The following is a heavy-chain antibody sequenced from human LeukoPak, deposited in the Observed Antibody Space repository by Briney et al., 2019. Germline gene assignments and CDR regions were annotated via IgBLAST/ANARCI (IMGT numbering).Heavy chain of an antibody. CDR2: IHYTGST. CDR1: GGPISSYY. J-gene: IGHJ6*02. Sequence: SETLSLTCTVSGGPISSYYWSWIRQPPGKGLERIGHIHYTGSTKYNPSLKSRVTISVDTTKNQVSLKVNSVTAADTAVYYCARGGDIYGMDVWGQGTTVTVSS. D-gene: IGHD3-10*01. V-gene: IGHV4-59*12. CDR3: ARGGDIYGMDV.